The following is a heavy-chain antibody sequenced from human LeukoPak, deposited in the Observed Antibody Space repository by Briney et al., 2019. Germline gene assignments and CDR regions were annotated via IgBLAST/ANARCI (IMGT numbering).Heavy chain of an antibody. CDR3: ARGKRYGDNFDY. J-gene: IGHJ4*02. V-gene: IGHV4-59*01. CDR2: IYYSGST. CDR1: GGSISSYY. Sequence: SETLSLNCTVSGGSISSYYWTWLRQPPGKGLKWIGYIYYSGSTNYNPSLKSRVTISVDTSKNQFSLKLSSVTAADTAVYYCARGKRYGDNFDYWGQGTLVTVSS. D-gene: IGHD4-17*01.